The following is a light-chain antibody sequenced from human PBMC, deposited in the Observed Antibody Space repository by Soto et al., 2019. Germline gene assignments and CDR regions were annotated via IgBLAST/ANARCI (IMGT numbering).Light chain of an antibody. CDR2: SVS. V-gene: IGLV2-11*01. J-gene: IGLJ1*01. Sequence: QSALTQPRSVSGSPGQSVTISCTGTSSDVGGHNYVSWYQQHPGKAPKLMISSVSKRPSGVPDRFSGSKSGNTASLTISGLQAEDEADYYCCSYTTSSTRVFGSGTKLTVL. CDR3: CSYTTSSTRV. CDR1: SSDVGGHNY.